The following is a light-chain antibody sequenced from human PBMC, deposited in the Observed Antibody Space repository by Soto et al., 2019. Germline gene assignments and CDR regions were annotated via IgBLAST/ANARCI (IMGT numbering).Light chain of an antibody. J-gene: IGLJ2*01. CDR2: GNS. V-gene: IGLV1-40*01. Sequence: QSALTQPPSVSGAPGQRVTISCTGSSSNIGAGYDVPWYQQLPGTAPKLLIYGNSNRPSGVPDRFSGSKSGTSASLAITGLQAEDEADYYCQSYDSSLSVVVFGGGTKLTVL. CDR1: SSNIGAGYD. CDR3: QSYDSSLSVVV.